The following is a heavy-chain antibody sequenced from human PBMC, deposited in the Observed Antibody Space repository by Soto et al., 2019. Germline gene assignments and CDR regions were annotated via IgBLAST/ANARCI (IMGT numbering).Heavy chain of an antibody. V-gene: IGHV4-39*02. CDR1: GGSISYNSNY. Sequence: SENLSLTCSVSGGSISYNSNYWGWIRQPPGKGLEWVGGIFYTGTTYYSPSLKDRVTISVDTSKNSFSLNLTSVTAADTAVYFCARLVVVAPVANAWGQGTLVTVSS. J-gene: IGHJ5*02. D-gene: IGHD2-2*01. CDR2: IFYTGTT. CDR3: ARLVVVAPVANA.